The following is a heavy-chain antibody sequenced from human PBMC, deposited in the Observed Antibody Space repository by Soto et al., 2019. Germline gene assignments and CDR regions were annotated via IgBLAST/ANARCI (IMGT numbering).Heavy chain of an antibody. V-gene: IGHV4-38-2*01. CDR1: GYSISSGYY. D-gene: IGHD3-22*01. J-gene: IGHJ5*02. Sequence: SETLSLTCAVSGYSISSGYYWGWLRQPPVKGLECIGSIYHGGSTYYNPSLNSRVTLSIDMTNNHVSLILNSVTAADTAVYYCARVGPWVPYYYDSSPYTFENWFDPGGQGTLVPVSS. CDR2: IYHGGST. CDR3: ARVGPWVPYYYDSSPYTFENWFDP.